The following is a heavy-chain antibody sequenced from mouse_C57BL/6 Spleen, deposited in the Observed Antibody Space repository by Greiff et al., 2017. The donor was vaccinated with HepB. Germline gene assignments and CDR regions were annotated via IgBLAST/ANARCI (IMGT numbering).Heavy chain of an antibody. D-gene: IGHD1-1*01. V-gene: IGHV1-55*01. CDR3: ARDYGSSHYYAMDY. CDR2: IYPGSGST. J-gene: IGHJ4*01. CDR1: GYTFTSYW. Sequence: QVQLQHPGAELVKPGASVKMSCKASGYTFTSYWITWVKQRPGQGLEWIGDIYPGSGSTNYNEKFKSKATLTVDTSSSTAYMQLSSLTSEDSAVYYCARDYGSSHYYAMDYWGQGTSVTVSS.